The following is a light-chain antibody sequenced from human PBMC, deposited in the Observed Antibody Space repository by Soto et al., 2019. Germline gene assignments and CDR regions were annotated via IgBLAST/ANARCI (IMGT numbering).Light chain of an antibody. Sequence: EIVLTQSPATLSLSPGERATLSCRASQSVSSYLAWYQQKPGQAPRLLIYDASNMATGVPARFSGSGSGTDFTLTINNLQPDDFATYHCQQYNRYSLTFGGGTKVDIK. CDR3: QQYNRYSLT. V-gene: IGKV3-11*01. CDR1: QSVSSY. J-gene: IGKJ4*01. CDR2: DAS.